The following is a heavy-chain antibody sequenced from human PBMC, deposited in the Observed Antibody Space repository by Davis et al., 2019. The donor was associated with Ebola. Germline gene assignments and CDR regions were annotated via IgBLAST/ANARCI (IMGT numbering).Heavy chain of an antibody. CDR3: ARDSHARYCSSGLCYTGYNYFDP. CDR2: ISPSGNTI. V-gene: IGHV3-48*03. D-gene: IGHD2-15*01. CDR1: GFTFSSYE. Sequence: GESLKISCAASGFTFSSYEMNWVRQAPGKGLEWVSYISPSGNTIYYADSVKGRFTISRDNAKDSLYLQMSSLRAEDTALYYCARDSHARYCSSGLCYTGYNYFDPWGQGTLVTVSS. J-gene: IGHJ5*02.